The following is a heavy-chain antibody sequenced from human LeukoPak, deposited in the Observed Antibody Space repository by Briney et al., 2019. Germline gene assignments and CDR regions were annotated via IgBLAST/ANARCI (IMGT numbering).Heavy chain of an antibody. CDR2: IYYSGST. J-gene: IGHJ4*02. D-gene: IGHD6-13*01. CDR1: GGSISSGGYY. V-gene: IGHV4-31*03. Sequence: SETLSLTCTVSGGSISSGGYYWSWIRQHPGKDLEWIGYIYYSGSTYYNPSLKSRVTISVDTSKNQFSLKLSSVTAADTAVYYCARGDRAAEEEEGHYFDYWGQGTLVTVSS. CDR3: ARGDRAAEEEEGHYFDY.